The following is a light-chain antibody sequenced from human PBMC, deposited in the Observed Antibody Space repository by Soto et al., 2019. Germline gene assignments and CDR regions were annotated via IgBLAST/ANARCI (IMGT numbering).Light chain of an antibody. J-gene: IGLJ1*01. Sequence: QSALTQPPSASGSPGQSVTISCTGTSSDVGAYNYVSWYQFHAGKAPKLIVYEVSKRPSDVPDRFSASKSGNTASLTVAWLQTEDEADYYCSSYAGSNNYVFGIGTKLTVL. V-gene: IGLV2-8*01. CDR3: SSYAGSNNYV. CDR2: EVS. CDR1: SSDVGAYNY.